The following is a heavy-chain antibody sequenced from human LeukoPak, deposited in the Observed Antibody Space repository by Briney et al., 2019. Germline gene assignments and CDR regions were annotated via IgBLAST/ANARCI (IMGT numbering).Heavy chain of an antibody. D-gene: IGHD6-13*01. J-gene: IGHJ4*02. Sequence: GGSLRLSCAASGFTFSNYAMSWVRQAPGKGLEWVATVSGSGDRMYHADSVKGRFTISRDNSKNTIYLQMNSLRAEDTALYYCAKAAAAPGFDFWGQGTLVTVSS. V-gene: IGHV3-23*01. CDR2: VSGSGDRM. CDR3: AKAAAAPGFDF. CDR1: GFTFSNYA.